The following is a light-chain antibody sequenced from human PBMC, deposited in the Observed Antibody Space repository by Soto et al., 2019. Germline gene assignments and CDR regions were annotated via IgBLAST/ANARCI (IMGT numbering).Light chain of an antibody. V-gene: IGLV3-21*04. J-gene: IGLJ1*01. CDR3: QVWDSSSDHRGV. CDR1: NIGSKS. CDR2: YDS. Sequence: SYELTQAPSVSVAPGKTARITCGGNNIGSKSVHWYQQKPGQAPVLVIYYDSDRPSGIPERFSGSNSGNTATLTISRVEAGDEADYYCQVWDSSSDHRGVFGTGTKVTVL.